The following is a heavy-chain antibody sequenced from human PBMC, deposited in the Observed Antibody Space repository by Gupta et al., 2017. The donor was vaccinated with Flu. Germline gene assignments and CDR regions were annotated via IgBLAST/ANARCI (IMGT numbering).Heavy chain of an antibody. CDR2: INPNSGGT. V-gene: IGHV1-2*06. J-gene: IGHJ6*03. CDR3: VRGRGIRRETPTNYYYYHMDV. Sequence: VRQAPGQGLEWMGRINPNSGGTNYSQNFQGRVTMTRDTSIRTAYMELSRLKSDDTAGYYCVRGRGIRRETPTNYYYYHMDVWGKGTTVSVSS.